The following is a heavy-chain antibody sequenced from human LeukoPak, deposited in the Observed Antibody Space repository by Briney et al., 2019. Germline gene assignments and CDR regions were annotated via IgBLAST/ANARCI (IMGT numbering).Heavy chain of an antibody. D-gene: IGHD4-17*01. Sequence: SVKVSCKASGYTFTGYYMHWVRQAPGQGLEWMGGIIPIFGTANYAQKFQGRVTITADESTSTAYMELSSLRSEDTAVYYCASSRLNDYGDKDDAFDIWGQGTMVTVSS. CDR2: IIPIFGTA. CDR3: ASSRLNDYGDKDDAFDI. J-gene: IGHJ3*02. V-gene: IGHV1-69*13. CDR1: GYTFTGYY.